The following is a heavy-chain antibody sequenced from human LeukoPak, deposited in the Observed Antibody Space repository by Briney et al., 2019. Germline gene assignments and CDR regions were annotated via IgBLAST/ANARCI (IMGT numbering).Heavy chain of an antibody. Sequence: SETLSLTCTVSGGSISSYYWSWIRQPPGKGLEWIGYIYYSGSTKYKPSLKSRVTISVDTSKSQFSLKLSSVTAADTAVYYCARGRFLDAFDIWGQGTMVTVSS. D-gene: IGHD3-3*01. CDR1: GGSISSYY. V-gene: IGHV4-59*01. CDR3: ARGRFLDAFDI. J-gene: IGHJ3*02. CDR2: IYYSGST.